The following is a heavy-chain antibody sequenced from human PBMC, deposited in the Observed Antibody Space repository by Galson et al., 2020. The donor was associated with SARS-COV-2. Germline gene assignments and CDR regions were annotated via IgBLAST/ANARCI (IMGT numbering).Heavy chain of an antibody. J-gene: IGHJ4*02. Sequence: QAGGSLRLSCAASGFTFSSYGMHWVRQAPGKGLEWVAVIWYDGSNKYYADSVKGRFTISRDNSKNTLYLQMNSLRAEDTAVYYCAKGRWFGESSMTYYFDYWGQGTLVTVSS. CDR2: IWYDGSNK. CDR3: AKGRWFGESSMTYYFDY. D-gene: IGHD3-10*01. V-gene: IGHV3-33*06. CDR1: GFTFSSYG.